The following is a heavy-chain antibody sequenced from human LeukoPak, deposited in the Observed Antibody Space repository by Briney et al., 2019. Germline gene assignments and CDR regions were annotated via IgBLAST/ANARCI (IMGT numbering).Heavy chain of an antibody. CDR3: ASDAPGLLGY. Sequence: ETLSLTCTVSGGSISSYYWSWIRQPPGKGLEWIGYIYYSGSTNYNPSLKSRVTISVDTSKNQFSLKLSSVTAADTAVYYCASDAPGLLGYWGQGTLVTVSS. D-gene: IGHD3-10*01. J-gene: IGHJ4*02. CDR1: GGSISSYY. CDR2: IYYSGST. V-gene: IGHV4-59*01.